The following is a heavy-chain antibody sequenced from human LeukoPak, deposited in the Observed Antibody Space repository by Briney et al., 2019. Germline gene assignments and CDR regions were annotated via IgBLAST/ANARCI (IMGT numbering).Heavy chain of an antibody. CDR2: VYFDGVT. J-gene: IGHJ5*02. Sequence: PSETLSLTCSVSGGSVTSGTYHWGWIRQPPGKGLGWIGSVYFDGVTHYKPSLQSRVTISVDTSKNQFSLRLSSVTAADTALYYCARDHYYDGRGRFDPWGQGTLVTVSS. CDR1: GGSVTSGTYH. V-gene: IGHV4-39*07. D-gene: IGHD3-16*01. CDR3: ARDHYYDGRGRFDP.